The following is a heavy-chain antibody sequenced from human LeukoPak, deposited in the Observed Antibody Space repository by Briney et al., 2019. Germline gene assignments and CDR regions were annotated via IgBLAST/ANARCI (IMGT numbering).Heavy chain of an antibody. CDR2: ISSSSRHT. CDR1: GFTFSSYS. Sequence: GGSLRLSCAASGFTFSSYSMTWVRQAPGKGLEWVSSISSSSRHTYYADSVTGRFTTSRDNAKNSLYLQMNSLRAEDTAVYYCARDTVETTVTSFDDLGQGALVSVSS. J-gene: IGHJ4*02. D-gene: IGHD4-17*01. V-gene: IGHV3-21*01. CDR3: ARDTVETTVTSFDD.